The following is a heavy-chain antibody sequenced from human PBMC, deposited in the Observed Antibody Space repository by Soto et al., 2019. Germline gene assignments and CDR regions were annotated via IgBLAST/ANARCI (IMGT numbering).Heavy chain of an antibody. D-gene: IGHD2-15*01. CDR1: GFSFSSYA. J-gene: IGHJ4*02. Sequence: QVQLVESGGGVVQPGRSLRLSCAASGFSFSSYAIHWVRQAPGKGLEWVAGISNDGGKEHYSDSVKGRFTISTDKSKNTVYLQMSSLTSEDTAVYYCAKDFIGYCSSVTCHIFDFWGQGTPVTVLS. V-gene: IGHV3-30*18. CDR2: ISNDGGKE. CDR3: AKDFIGYCSSVTCHIFDF.